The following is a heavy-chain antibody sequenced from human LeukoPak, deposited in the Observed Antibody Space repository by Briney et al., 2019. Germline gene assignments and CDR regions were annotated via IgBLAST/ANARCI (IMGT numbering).Heavy chain of an antibody. CDR3: AKDTVDDFWSGYYKDWFDP. Sequence: GGSLRLSCAASGFTFSSYAMSWVRQAPGKGLEWVSAISGSGGSTYYADSVKGRFTISRDNSKNTLYLQMNSLRAEDTAVYYCAKDTVDDFWSGYYKDWFDPWGQGTQVTVSS. J-gene: IGHJ5*02. V-gene: IGHV3-23*01. D-gene: IGHD3-3*01. CDR1: GFTFSSYA. CDR2: ISGSGGST.